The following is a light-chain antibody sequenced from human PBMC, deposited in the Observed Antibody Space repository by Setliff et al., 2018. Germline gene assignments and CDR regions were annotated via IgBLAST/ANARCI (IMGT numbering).Light chain of an antibody. J-gene: IGLJ1*01. CDR1: SSDIGSYHL. CDR2: AVS. Sequence: SALAQPASVSGSPGQSITISCAGTSSDIGSYHLVSWYQQHPGKAPKLIIYAVSDRPSGVSNRFSGSKSGNTASLTISGLQTEDEADYYCNAYTSGSTYVFGTGTKVTVL. V-gene: IGLV2-14*02. CDR3: NAYTSGSTYV.